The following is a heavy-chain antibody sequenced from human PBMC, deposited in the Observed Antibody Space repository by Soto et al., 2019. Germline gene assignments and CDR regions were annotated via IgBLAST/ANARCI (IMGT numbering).Heavy chain of an antibody. V-gene: IGHV3-30*18. J-gene: IGHJ4*02. CDR1: GFTCISYG. CDR2: TSYDGSNK. CDR3: AKAHFPLVGPSIFGY. D-gene: IGHD1-26*01. Sequence: QVQLVESGGGGVQPGRSLRLSCAAAGFTCISYGIHWALQVPGIGLVRVAVTSYDGSNKYYADSVKGRFTISRDNSKNRLYQQMNSLRAEDTAVYYCAKAHFPLVGPSIFGYWGQGTLVTVSS.